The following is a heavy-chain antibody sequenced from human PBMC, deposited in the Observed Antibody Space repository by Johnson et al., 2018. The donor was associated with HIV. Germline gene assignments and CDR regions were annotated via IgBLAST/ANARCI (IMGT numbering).Heavy chain of an antibody. V-gene: IGHV3-15*01. CDR3: STDHPTAPLFVMNAFDI. Sequence: VQLVESGGNLVKSGGSLRLSCAASEFTFSNAWMTWVRQAPGKGLEWVGRIKSKTAGGTIEYAAPVKGRFTISRDDSKDTLYLQMNSLKIEDTAVYYCSTDHPTAPLFVMNAFDIWGQGTMVTVSS. D-gene: IGHD3-16*02. CDR2: IKSKTAGGTI. CDR1: EFTFSNAW. J-gene: IGHJ3*02.